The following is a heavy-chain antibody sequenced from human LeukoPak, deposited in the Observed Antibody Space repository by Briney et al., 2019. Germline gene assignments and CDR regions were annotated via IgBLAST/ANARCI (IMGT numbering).Heavy chain of an antibody. Sequence: GGSLRLSCAVSGFSFSSYWMSWVRQAPGKGLEWVANIKQDGSEIYSVDSVKGRFTISRDNAKNSLYLQMNSLRAEDTAMYYCARSNGWLTDYWGQGTLVTVSS. D-gene: IGHD6-19*01. CDR2: IKQDGSEI. CDR1: GFSFSSYW. CDR3: ARSNGWLTDY. V-gene: IGHV3-7*05. J-gene: IGHJ4*02.